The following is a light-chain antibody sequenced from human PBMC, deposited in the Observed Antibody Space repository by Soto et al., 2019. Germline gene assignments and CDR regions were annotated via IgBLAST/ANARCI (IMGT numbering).Light chain of an antibody. CDR1: QSIRSW. CDR3: QQYNSFPLT. V-gene: IGKV1-5*03. CDR2: KAS. J-gene: IGKJ4*01. Sequence: DIQMTQSPSTLSASVGDRVTITCRASQSIRSWLAWYQQKPGKAPNLLIYKASNLESGVPSRFSGGGSGTEFTLTISNLQPDDFATYYCQQYNSFPLTFGGGTKVEIK.